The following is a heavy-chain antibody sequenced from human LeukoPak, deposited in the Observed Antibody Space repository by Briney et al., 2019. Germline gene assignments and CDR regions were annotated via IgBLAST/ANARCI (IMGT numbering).Heavy chain of an antibody. Sequence: PGGSLRLSCAASVFTFSGYVMSWVRQAPGKGLEWVSAISGSGGSTYYADSVKGRFTISRDNFRNTLYLQMNSLRAEDTAVYYCAKDSIQLFYWGQGTLVTVSS. CDR2: ISGSGGST. CDR1: VFTFSGYV. J-gene: IGHJ4*02. CDR3: AKDSIQLFY. D-gene: IGHD5-18*01. V-gene: IGHV3-23*01.